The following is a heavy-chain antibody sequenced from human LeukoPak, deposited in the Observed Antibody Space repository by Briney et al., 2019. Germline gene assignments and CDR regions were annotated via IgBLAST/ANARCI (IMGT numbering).Heavy chain of an antibody. CDR1: GXSSSGYY. D-gene: IGHD3-3*01. CDR3: ARLQRIVGVVGTLCYLDS. CDR2: INHSGST. J-gene: IGHJ4*02. Sequence: SETLSLTCAVYGXSSSGYYGSWIRQPPGKGLEWIAEINHSGSTNYNPYPKSRVTISVATTTKQFSLKLTSVTAADTAVYYCARLQRIVGVVGTLCYLDSWGQGTLVTVSS. V-gene: IGHV4-34*01.